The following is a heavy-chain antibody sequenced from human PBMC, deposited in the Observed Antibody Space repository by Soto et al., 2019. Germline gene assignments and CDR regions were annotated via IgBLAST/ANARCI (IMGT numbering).Heavy chain of an antibody. CDR2: ISYDGSNK. Sequence: QAQLVESGGGVVQPGRSGRLSCAASGFTFSSYGMHWVRQAPGKGLEWVALISYDGSNKYYADSVKGRFTISRDNSKNTLYLQMNSLRAEDTAVYYCAKDTRGYNIDYGMDVWGQGTTVTVSS. CDR1: GFTFSSYG. CDR3: AKDTRGYNIDYGMDV. D-gene: IGHD1-20*01. J-gene: IGHJ6*02. V-gene: IGHV3-30*18.